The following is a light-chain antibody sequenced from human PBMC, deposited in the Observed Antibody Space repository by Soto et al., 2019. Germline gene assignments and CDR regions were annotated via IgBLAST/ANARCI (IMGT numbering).Light chain of an antibody. CDR2: KAS. CDR3: LQYDTFFPT. J-gene: IGKJ1*01. V-gene: IGKV1-5*03. CDR1: QSIKSR. Sequence: DIQMTQSPSTLFASIGDRVTITCRASQSIKSRLAWIQQKPGKAPKLLIYKASNLDGGVPSRFSGSGSGTEFSLTISSLQPDDFPTYYCLQYDTFFPTFGQGTKVEIK.